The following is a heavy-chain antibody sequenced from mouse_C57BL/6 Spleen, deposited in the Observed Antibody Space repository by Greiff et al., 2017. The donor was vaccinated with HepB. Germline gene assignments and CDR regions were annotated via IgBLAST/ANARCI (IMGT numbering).Heavy chain of an antibody. CDR2: INYDGSST. Sequence: EVKLVESEGGLVQPGRSMKLSCTASGFTFSDYYMAWVRQVPEKGLEWVANINYDGSSTYYLDSLKSRFIISRDNAKNILYLQMSSLKSEDTATYYCARDRDYYSNYDAMDYWGQGTSVTVSS. J-gene: IGHJ4*01. V-gene: IGHV5-16*01. CDR1: GFTFSDYY. D-gene: IGHD2-5*01. CDR3: ARDRDYYSNYDAMDY.